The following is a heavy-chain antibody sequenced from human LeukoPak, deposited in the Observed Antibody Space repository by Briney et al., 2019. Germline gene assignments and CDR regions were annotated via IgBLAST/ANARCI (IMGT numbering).Heavy chain of an antibody. J-gene: IGHJ3*02. CDR1: GYTFTSYA. CDR3: ARQRITIFGVASRAFDI. V-gene: IGHV1-18*01. CDR2: ISAYNGNT. Sequence: ASVKVSCKASGYTFTSYAMDWVRQAPGQGLEWMGWISAYNGNTNYAQKLQGRVTMTTDTSTSTAYMELRSLRSDDTAVYYCARQRITIFGVASRAFDIWGQGTMVTVSS. D-gene: IGHD3-3*01.